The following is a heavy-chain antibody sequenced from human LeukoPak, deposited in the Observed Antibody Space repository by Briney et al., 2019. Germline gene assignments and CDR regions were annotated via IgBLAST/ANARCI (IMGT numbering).Heavy chain of an antibody. CDR1: GFTFSNHE. D-gene: IGHD2-21*01. V-gene: IGHV3-48*03. J-gene: IGHJ6*02. CDR3: ARDRGMTLFYYGMDV. Sequence: GGSLRLSCAASGFTFSNHEMNWVRQAPGKRLEWVSYISSSGSTIYYADSVKGRFTISRGNAKNSLYLQMNSLRAEDTAVYYCARDRGMTLFYYGMDVWGQGTTVTVSS. CDR2: ISSSGSTI.